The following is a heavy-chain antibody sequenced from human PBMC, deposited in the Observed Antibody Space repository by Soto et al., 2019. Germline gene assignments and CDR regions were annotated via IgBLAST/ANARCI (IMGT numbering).Heavy chain of an antibody. V-gene: IGHV3-53*01. CDR1: GFTVSSNY. D-gene: IGHD3-10*01. CDR2: IYSGGST. J-gene: IGHJ6*02. Sequence: GGSLRLSCAASGFTVSSNYMSWVRQAPWKGLEWVSVIYSGGSTYYADSVKGRFTISRDNSKNTLYLQMNSLRAEDTAVYYCARVETRSSSLLYYGMDVWGQGTTVTVSS. CDR3: ARVETRSSSLLYYGMDV.